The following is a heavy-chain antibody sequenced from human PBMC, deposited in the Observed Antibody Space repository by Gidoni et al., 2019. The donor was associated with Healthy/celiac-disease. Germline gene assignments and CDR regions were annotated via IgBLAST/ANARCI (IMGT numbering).Heavy chain of an antibody. V-gene: IGHV3-11*01. D-gene: IGHD3-3*01. CDR3: ARDSRTYYDFWSGGGAEYFQH. CDR2: ISSSGSAL. Sequence: QVQLVESGGGLVKPGGSLRLSCAASGFTFSDYYMSWIRQAPGKGLEWVSYISSSGSALYYADSVKGRFTISRDNAKNSLYLQMNSLRAEDTAVYYCARDSRTYYDFWSGGGAEYFQHWGQGILVIVSS. CDR1: GFTFSDYY. J-gene: IGHJ1*01.